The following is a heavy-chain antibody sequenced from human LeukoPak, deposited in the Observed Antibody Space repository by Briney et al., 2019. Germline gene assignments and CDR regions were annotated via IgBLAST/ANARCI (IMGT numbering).Heavy chain of an antibody. CDR1: GFTFTNFA. CDR2: ISGGSSST. V-gene: IGHV3-23*01. CDR3: AKDKGRAYYDSSGYYDVAFDI. J-gene: IGHJ3*02. D-gene: IGHD3-22*01. Sequence: PGGSLRLSCAAPGFTFTNFAMSWVRQAPGKGLDWVSAISGGSSSTSYADSVKGRFTISRDNSKNTLYLQMSSLRAEDTAVYYCAKDKGRAYYDSSGYYDVAFDIWGQGTMVTVSS.